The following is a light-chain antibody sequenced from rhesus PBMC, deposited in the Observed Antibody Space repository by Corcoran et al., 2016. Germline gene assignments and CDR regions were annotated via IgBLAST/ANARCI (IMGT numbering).Light chain of an antibody. Sequence: DIQMTQSPSSLSASVGDRVTITCQASQGISNWLAWYQQKPGKAPKLLIYAASNLKSGGPSRFSGSGSGTDFTLTISNLQPEDFATYYCQQHNSHPYSFGQGTKVEIK. CDR1: QGISNW. CDR2: AAS. CDR3: QQHNSHPYS. V-gene: IGKV1-33*02. J-gene: IGKJ2*01.